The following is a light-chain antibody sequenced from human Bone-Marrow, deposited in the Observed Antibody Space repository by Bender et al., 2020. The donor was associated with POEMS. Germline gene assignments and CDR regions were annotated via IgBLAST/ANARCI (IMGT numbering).Light chain of an antibody. J-gene: IGLJ3*02. CDR3: AVWDDGRNSWV. V-gene: IGLV1-44*01. CDR2: SSH. Sequence: QSVLTQPPSASGTPGQRVTISCSGGSSNIGAHAVNWYQHLPGTAPKLLIYSSHRRPSEVPDRFSGPSSGTSASLAISGLQSEDGADYYCAVWDDGRNSWVFGGGTKLAVL. CDR1: SSNIGAHA.